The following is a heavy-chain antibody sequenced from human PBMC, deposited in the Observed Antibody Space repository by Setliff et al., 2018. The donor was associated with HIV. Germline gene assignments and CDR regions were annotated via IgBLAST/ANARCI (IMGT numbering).Heavy chain of an antibody. V-gene: IGHV4-31*03. CDR3: ASSSADDILTGYLYYFDY. J-gene: IGHJ4*02. Sequence: PSETLSLTCTVSGGSISSGGYYWSWIRQHPGKGLEWIGYIYYSGSTYYNPSLKSRVTISVDTSKNQFSLKLSSVTAADTAVYYCASSSADDILTGYLYYFDYWGQGTLVTVSS. CDR1: GGSISSGGYY. D-gene: IGHD3-9*01. CDR2: IYYSGST.